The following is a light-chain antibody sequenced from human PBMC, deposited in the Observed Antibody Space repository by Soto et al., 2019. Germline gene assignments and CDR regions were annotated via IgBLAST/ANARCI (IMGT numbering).Light chain of an antibody. V-gene: IGKV3D-15*01. Sequence: EMVLTQSPGTLSLSPGERATLSCRASQSVSNNYLAWYQQKPGQAPRLLIYGASNRATGIPDRFSGSGSGTEFTLIISSLQSEDSAVYYCQQYNNWPPITFGQGTRLEIK. CDR2: GAS. J-gene: IGKJ5*01. CDR3: QQYNNWPPIT. CDR1: QSVSNN.